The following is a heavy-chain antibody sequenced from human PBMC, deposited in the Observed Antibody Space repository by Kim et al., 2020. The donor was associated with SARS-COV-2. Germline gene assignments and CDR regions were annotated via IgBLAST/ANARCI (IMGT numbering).Heavy chain of an antibody. J-gene: IGHJ4*02. CDR3: ATGVIVEI. CDR1: GFTISNYW. CDR2: IKEDGSEK. V-gene: IGHV3-7*01. D-gene: IGHD2-21*01. Sequence: GGSLRLSCVASGFTISNYWMTWVRQAPGKGMEWGANIKEDGSEKNYVDSVRGRFTISRDTAKNSLYLQMYSLRAEDTAVYFCATGVIVEIWGQGALVTVSS.